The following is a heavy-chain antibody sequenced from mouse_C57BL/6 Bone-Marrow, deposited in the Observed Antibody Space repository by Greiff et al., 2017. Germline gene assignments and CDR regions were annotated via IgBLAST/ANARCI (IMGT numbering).Heavy chain of an antibody. D-gene: IGHD2-4*01. CDR3: AREGLRRGGFAY. CDR2: IYPGGGYT. Sequence: QVQLQQSGAELVRPGTSVKMSCKASGYTFTNYWIGWAKQRPGHGLEWIGDIYPGGGYTNYNEKFKGKATLTADKSSSTAYMQLSSLSSEDSAIYYCAREGLRRGGFAYWGQGTLVTVSA. CDR1: GYTFTNYW. V-gene: IGHV1-63*01. J-gene: IGHJ3*01.